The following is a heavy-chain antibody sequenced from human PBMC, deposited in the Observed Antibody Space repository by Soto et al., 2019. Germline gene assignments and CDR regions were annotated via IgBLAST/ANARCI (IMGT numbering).Heavy chain of an antibody. CDR1: GGSISSGGYS. V-gene: IGHV4-30-2*01. Sequence: LSLTCAVSGGSISSGGYSWSWIRQPPGKGLEWIGYIYHSGSTYYNPSLKSRVTISVDRSKNQFSLKLSSVTAADTAVYYCASHEDWFDPWGQGTLVTVSS. CDR3: ASHEDWFDP. CDR2: IYHSGST. J-gene: IGHJ5*02.